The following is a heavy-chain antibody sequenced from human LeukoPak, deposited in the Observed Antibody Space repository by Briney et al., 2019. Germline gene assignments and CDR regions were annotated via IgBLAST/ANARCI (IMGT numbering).Heavy chain of an antibody. D-gene: IGHD4-17*01. V-gene: IGHV4-61*02. CDR2: IYTSGST. CDR3: AREGAQDDYGDYGVYFDY. CDR1: GGSISSGSYY. J-gene: IGHJ4*02. Sequence: SETLSLTCTVSGGSISSGSYYWSWIRQPAGKGLEWIGRIYTSGSTNYNPSLKSRVTISVDTSKNQFSLKLSSVTAADTAVYYCAREGAQDDYGDYGVYFDYWGQGTLVTVSS.